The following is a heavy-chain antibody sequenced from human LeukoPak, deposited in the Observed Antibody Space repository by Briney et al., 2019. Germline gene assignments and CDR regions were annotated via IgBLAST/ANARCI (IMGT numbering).Heavy chain of an antibody. CDR3: ATGLGNTHGTYYFDY. D-gene: IGHD1-26*01. J-gene: IGHJ4*02. Sequence: SQTLSLTCAISGDSVSSNSASWNWIRQSPSKGLEWLGRTYFRSKWYNEYAVSVKSRITINPDTSKNQFSLQLNSVTPEDTAVYFRATGLGNTHGTYYFDYWGQGTLVTVSS. CDR2: TYFRSKWYN. CDR1: GDSVSSNSAS. V-gene: IGHV6-1*01.